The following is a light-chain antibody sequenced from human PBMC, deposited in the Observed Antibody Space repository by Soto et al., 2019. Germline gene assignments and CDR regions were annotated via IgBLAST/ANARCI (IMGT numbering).Light chain of an antibody. Sequence: DIQMTQSPSSLSASIGDRVTISCRASQNINRRLNWYQQKPGKAPKVVIYAASRLQSGVPSRFSGSGSGTEFTLTISSREPEDFATYYCQQSHITTLFTFGKGTKLEIK. CDR2: AAS. CDR1: QNINRR. J-gene: IGKJ2*01. V-gene: IGKV1-39*01. CDR3: QQSHITTLFT.